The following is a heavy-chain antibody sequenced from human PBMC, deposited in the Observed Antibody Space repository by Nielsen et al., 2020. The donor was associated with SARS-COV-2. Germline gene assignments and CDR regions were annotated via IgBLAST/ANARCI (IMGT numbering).Heavy chain of an antibody. CDR3: ARPDGFGELLSSYYYYGMDV. J-gene: IGHJ6*02. Sequence: WVRQAPGQGLEWMGWINPNSGGTNYAQKFQGRVTMTRDTSISTAYMELSRLRSDDTAVYYCARPDGFGELLSSYYYYGMDVWGQGTTVTVSS. CDR2: INPNSGGT. V-gene: IGHV1-2*02. D-gene: IGHD3-10*01.